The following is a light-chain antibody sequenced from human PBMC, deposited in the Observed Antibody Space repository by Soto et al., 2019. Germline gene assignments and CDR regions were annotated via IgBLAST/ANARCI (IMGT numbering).Light chain of an antibody. CDR2: GAS. J-gene: IGKJ5*01. CDR1: QSVHKF. Sequence: EIVLTQSPATLSLSPGDRAALSCEASQSVHKFLAWYQQKPGQAHRLLIYGASTRADGIPARFSGSGSGTDFTLTISSLEPEDFAVYYGQQRSNWPPITFGQGTRLEIK. CDR3: QQRSNWPPIT. V-gene: IGKV3-11*01.